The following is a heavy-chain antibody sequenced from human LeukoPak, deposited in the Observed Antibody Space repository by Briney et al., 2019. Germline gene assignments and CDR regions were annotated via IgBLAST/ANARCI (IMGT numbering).Heavy chain of an antibody. CDR1: GYTFTNFG. Sequence: GASVTVSCTASGYTFTNFGISWVRQAPGQGREGMVLIIPYNGNTNYPQKLQGRVTMTTATSTSTAYMELRSLRSDDTAMYYCARDRTAAGLDYWGQGTLVTVSS. CDR2: IIPYNGNT. CDR3: ARDRTAAGLDY. V-gene: IGHV1-18*01. D-gene: IGHD6-13*01. J-gene: IGHJ4*02.